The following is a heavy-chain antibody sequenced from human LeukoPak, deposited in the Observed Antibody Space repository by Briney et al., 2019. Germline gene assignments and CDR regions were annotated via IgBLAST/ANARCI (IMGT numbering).Heavy chain of an antibody. CDR2: ISSSRSYI. V-gene: IGHV3-21*01. CDR3: ARGGQDLGYCSSTSCSNLYFDY. D-gene: IGHD2-2*01. CDR1: GFTFSSYS. J-gene: IGHJ4*02. Sequence: PGGSLRLSCAASGFTFSSYSMNWVRQAPGKGLEGVSSISSSRSYIYYADSVKGRFTISRDNDKNSLYLQMNSLRADDTAVYYCARGGQDLGYCSSTSCSNLYFDYWGQGTLVTVSS.